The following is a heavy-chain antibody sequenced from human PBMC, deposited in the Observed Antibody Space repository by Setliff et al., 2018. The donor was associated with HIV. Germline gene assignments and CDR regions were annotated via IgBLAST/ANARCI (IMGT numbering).Heavy chain of an antibody. J-gene: IGHJ5*02. CDR2: LYPGDSDT. CDR3: ARAPNSPYYSNVWYADH. CDR1: GYSFTTYW. V-gene: IGHV5-51*01. D-gene: IGHD3-22*01. Sequence: CKTSGYSFTTYWIGWVRQMPGKGLEWMAILYPGDSDTRHSPSFQSQVTVSADKSIGTAYLQWNSLKASDTALYFCARAPNSPYYSNVWYADHWGQGTLVTVSS.